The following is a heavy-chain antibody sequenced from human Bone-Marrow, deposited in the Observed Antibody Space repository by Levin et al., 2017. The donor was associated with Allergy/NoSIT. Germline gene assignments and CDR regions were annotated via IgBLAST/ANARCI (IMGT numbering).Heavy chain of an antibody. J-gene: IGHJ3*02. V-gene: IGHV4-30-2*01. Sequence: PSETLSLTCAVSGGSISSDAYSWTWIRQPPGTGLEWIGYISHTGSTDYNPSLKSRVTISVDRSKNHFSLKLTSVTAADTAVYYCARDWRSSFDIWGQGTMVTVSS. D-gene: IGHD1-26*01. CDR3: ARDWRSSFDI. CDR1: GGSISSDAYS. CDR2: ISHTGST.